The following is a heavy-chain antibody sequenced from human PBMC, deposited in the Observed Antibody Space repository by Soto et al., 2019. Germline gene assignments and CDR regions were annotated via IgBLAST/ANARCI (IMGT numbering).Heavy chain of an antibody. Sequence: QVQLVESGGGVVQPGRSLRLSCAASGFTFSSYAMHWVRQAPGKGLEWVAVISYDGSNKYYADSVKGRFTISRDNSKNTLYLQMNSLRAEDTAVYYCARDSRMTYSSSSPHYFDYWGQGTLVTVSS. J-gene: IGHJ4*02. CDR1: GFTFSSYA. D-gene: IGHD6-6*01. V-gene: IGHV3-30-3*01. CDR2: ISYDGSNK. CDR3: ARDSRMTYSSSSPHYFDY.